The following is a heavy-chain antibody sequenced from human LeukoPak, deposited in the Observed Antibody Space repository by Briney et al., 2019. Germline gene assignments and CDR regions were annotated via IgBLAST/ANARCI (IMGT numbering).Heavy chain of an antibody. CDR2: IYHSRST. CDR3: ARDRRRGYMDV. V-gene: IGHV4-38-2*02. Sequence: PSETLSLTCTVSGYSISSGYYWGWIRQPPGKGLEWIGSIYHSRSTYYNPSLKSRVTISVDTSKNQFSLKLSSVTAADTAVYYCARDRRRGYMDVWGKGTTVTVSS. J-gene: IGHJ6*03. CDR1: GYSISSGYY.